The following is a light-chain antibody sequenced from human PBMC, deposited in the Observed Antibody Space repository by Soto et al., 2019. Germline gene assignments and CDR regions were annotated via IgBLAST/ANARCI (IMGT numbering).Light chain of an antibody. Sequence: QSALTQPPSASGSPGQSVTISCTGTNYDVGGYNYVSWYRQHPGKAPKVVIYEVTKRPSGVPDRFSGSKSGNTASPTVSGLQAEDEADYFCSSYVNNCRFFVFGTGTKFTV. V-gene: IGLV2-8*01. CDR3: SSYVNNCRFFV. J-gene: IGLJ1*01. CDR1: NYDVGGYNY. CDR2: EVT.